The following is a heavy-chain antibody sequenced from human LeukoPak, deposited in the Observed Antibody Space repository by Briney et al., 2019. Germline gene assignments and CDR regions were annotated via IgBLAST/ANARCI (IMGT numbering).Heavy chain of an antibody. Sequence: GGSLRLSCAASGFSLSTYWVTWVRQAPGTGLEWVANISPSGTETYYVEPVKGRFTISRGNAKNLVYLQMNSLRAEDSAVYHCGRFGYVAGVDLWGQGTLVTVSS. V-gene: IGHV3-7*01. J-gene: IGHJ4*02. D-gene: IGHD6-19*01. CDR2: ISPSGTET. CDR3: GRFGYVAGVDL. CDR1: GFSLSTYW.